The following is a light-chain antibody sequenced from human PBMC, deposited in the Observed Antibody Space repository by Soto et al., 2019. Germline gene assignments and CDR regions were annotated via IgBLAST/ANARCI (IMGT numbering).Light chain of an antibody. J-gene: IGKJ1*01. Sequence: DVVMTQSPLSLSVTLGQPASISCRSSQGLVYSDGNTFLNWFHQRPGQSPRRLIYQVSNRDSGVPARFSGSGSGTEYTLTISGVEAEDVGIYYCVQGTHWPWTFGQGTKVEIK. V-gene: IGKV2-30*01. CDR3: VQGTHWPWT. CDR2: QVS. CDR1: QGLVYSDGNTF.